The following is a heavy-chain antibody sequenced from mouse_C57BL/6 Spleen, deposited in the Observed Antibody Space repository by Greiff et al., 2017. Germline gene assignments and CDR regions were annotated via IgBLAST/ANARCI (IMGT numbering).Heavy chain of an antibody. CDR3: ARMFITTVEDY. D-gene: IGHD1-1*01. J-gene: IGHJ2*01. Sequence: VQLQQSGPELVKPGASVKMSCKASGYTFTDYNMHWVKQSLGKSLEWIGYINPNNGGTSYNQKFKGKATLTVNKSSSTAYMELRSLTSEESAVYYCARMFITTVEDYWGQGTTLTVSS. CDR1: GYTFTDYN. CDR2: INPNNGGT. V-gene: IGHV1-22*01.